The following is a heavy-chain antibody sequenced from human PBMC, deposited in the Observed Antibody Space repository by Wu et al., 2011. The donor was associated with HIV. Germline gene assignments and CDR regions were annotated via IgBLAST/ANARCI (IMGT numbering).Heavy chain of an antibody. D-gene: IGHD6-19*01. CDR1: GGTFSSYA. J-gene: IGHJ4*02. CDR2: IIPIFGTA. V-gene: IGHV1-69*05. Sequence: QVQLVQSGAEVKKPGSSVKVSCKASGGTFSSYAISWVRQAPGQGLEWMGGIIPIFGTANYAQKFQGRVTITTDESTSTAYMELSSLRSEDTAVYYCARGPPAGYSSGWYYFDYWGQGTLVTVSS. CDR3: ARGPPAGYSSGWYYFDY.